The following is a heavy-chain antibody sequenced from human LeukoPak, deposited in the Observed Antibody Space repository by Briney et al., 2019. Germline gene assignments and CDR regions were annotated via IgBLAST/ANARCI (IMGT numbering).Heavy chain of an antibody. CDR3: AKVGRYYYDSSGYFDY. J-gene: IGHJ4*02. D-gene: IGHD3-22*01. CDR1: GFTFSSYG. V-gene: IGHV3-30*18. CDR2: ISYDGSNK. Sequence: SGGSLRLSCAASGFTFSSYGMHWVRQAPGKGLEWVAVISYDGSNKYYADSVKGRFTISRDNSKNTLYLQMNSLRDEDTAVYHCAKVGRYYYDSSGYFDYWGQGTLVTVSS.